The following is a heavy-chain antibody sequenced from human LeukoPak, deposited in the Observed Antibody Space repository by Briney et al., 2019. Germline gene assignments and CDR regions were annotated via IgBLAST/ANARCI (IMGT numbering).Heavy chain of an antibody. Sequence: GGSLRLSCAVSGFTFSSYCMHWVRQAAGKVREWVAVISYEGSNKFYADSVKGRFTISRDNSKNTLYRQMNSLTAEDPAVYYCAQAATYYYDSSGSLYDYWGQGTLVTVSS. CDR2: ISYEGSNK. V-gene: IGHV3-30*18. D-gene: IGHD3-22*01. J-gene: IGHJ4*02. CDR3: AQAATYYYDSSGSLYDY. CDR1: GFTFSSYC.